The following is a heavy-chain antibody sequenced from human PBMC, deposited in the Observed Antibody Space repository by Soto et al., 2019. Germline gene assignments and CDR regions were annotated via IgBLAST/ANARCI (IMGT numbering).Heavy chain of an antibody. V-gene: IGHV4-4*02. CDR2: IYHTGIT. D-gene: IGHD2-21*02. CDR3: ATLPPRIVGVVTPIPT. Sequence: QVQLRESGPGLVKPSGTLSLTCVVSGDSISSSFWWSWVRQSPGKGLEWIGEIYHTGITNYNPSLKTRVNISVYKSNNQFSLMLRSVTAADTAVYYCATLPPRIVGVVTPIPTWGQGTLVTVSS. J-gene: IGHJ5*02. CDR1: GDSISSSFW.